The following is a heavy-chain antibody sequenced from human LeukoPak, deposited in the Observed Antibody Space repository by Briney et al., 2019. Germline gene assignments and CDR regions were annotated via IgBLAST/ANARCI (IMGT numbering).Heavy chain of an antibody. J-gene: IGHJ3*02. CDR1: GGSISSYY. D-gene: IGHD2-21*01. CDR2: IYYSGST. Sequence: SETLSLTCTVSGGSISSYYWSWIRQPPGKGLEWIGYIYYSGSTNYNPSLKSRVTISVDTSKNQFSLKLSSVTAADTAVYYCARAPFVLAEEGDAFDIWGQGTMVTVSS. V-gene: IGHV4-59*01. CDR3: ARAPFVLAEEGDAFDI.